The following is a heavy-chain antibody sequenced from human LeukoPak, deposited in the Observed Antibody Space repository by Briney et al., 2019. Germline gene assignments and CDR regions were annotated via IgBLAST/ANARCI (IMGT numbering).Heavy chain of an antibody. CDR3: AKVNYDSSGWDAFDI. CDR1: GFSFSSYW. Sequence: EPGGSLRLSCAASGFSFSSYWMHWVRQAPGKGLVWVSRINSDGSSTSYADSAKGRFTISRDNAKNTLYLQMNSLRAEDTAVYYCAKVNYDSSGWDAFDIWGQGTMVTVSS. V-gene: IGHV3-74*01. CDR2: INSDGSST. J-gene: IGHJ3*02. D-gene: IGHD3-22*01.